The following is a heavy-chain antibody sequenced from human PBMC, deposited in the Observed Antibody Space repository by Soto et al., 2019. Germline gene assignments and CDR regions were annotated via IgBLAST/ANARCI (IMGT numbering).Heavy chain of an antibody. V-gene: IGHV3-48*02. J-gene: IGHJ4*02. Sequence: PWWSLRLSCAASGFPFSSYSMIWVRQAPGKGLEWVSYISSSSSTIYYADSVQGRFSISRGNANNSVYLRMNSLRDEDTAVYYCARVSGSYSTGFDYWGQGTLVTVSS. CDR2: ISSSSSTI. CDR3: ARVSGSYSTGFDY. D-gene: IGHD1-26*01. CDR1: GFPFSSYS.